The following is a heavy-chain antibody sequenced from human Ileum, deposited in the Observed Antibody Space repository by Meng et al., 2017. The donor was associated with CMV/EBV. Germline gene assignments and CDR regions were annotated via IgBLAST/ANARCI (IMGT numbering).Heavy chain of an antibody. CDR1: GYSFTSYW. V-gene: IGHV5-51*01. J-gene: IGHJ6*01. Sequence: GESLKISCKGSGYSFTSYWIGWVRQMPGKGLEWMGIIYPGDSDTRYSPSFQGQVTISADKSISTAYLQWSSLKASDTAMYYCARPAYSSSTFGYYGMDVWGQGNTVT. CDR2: IYPGDSDT. D-gene: IGHD6-6*01. CDR3: ARPAYSSSTFGYYGMDV.